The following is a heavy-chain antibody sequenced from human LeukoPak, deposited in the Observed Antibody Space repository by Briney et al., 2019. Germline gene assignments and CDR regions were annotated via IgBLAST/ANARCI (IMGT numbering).Heavy chain of an antibody. Sequence: PSQTLSLTCTVPGGSISSGSYYWSWIRQPPGKGLEWIGYIYYSGTASYNPSLKSRVTMSADMSKNQLSLKLTSVTAADTAVYYCTREQVPWGQGTLVTVSS. J-gene: IGHJ4*02. CDR1: GGSISSGSYY. CDR3: TREQVP. CDR2: IYYSGTA. V-gene: IGHV4-61*01.